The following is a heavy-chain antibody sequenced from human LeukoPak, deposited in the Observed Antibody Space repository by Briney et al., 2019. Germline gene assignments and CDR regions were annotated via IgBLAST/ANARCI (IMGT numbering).Heavy chain of an antibody. V-gene: IGHV4-34*01. CDR2: INHSGST. CDR3: ARVAARGAPYSSSWDRNPYYYYGMDV. J-gene: IGHJ6*02. CDR1: GGSFSGYY. Sequence: PSETLSLTCAVYGGSFSGYYWSWIRQPPGKGLEWIGEINHSGSTNYNPSLKSRVTISVDTSKNQFSLKLSSVTAADTAVYYCARVAARGAPYSSSWDRNPYYYYGMDVWGQGTTVTVSS. D-gene: IGHD6-13*01.